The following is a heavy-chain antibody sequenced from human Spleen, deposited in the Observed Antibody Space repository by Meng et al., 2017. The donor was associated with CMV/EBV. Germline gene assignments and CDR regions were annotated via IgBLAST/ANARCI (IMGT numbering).Heavy chain of an antibody. CDR1: GFTFSSYS. D-gene: IGHD3-22*01. CDR2: ISSSSSYI. CDR3: AKEIHYHDSSISSDDAFDI. Sequence: GESLKISCAASGFTFSSYSMNWVRQAPGKGLEWVSSISSSSSYIYYADSVKGRFTISRDNAKNSLYLQMNSLRAEDTAVYYCAKEIHYHDSSISSDDAFDIWGQGTMVTVSS. V-gene: IGHV3-21*01. J-gene: IGHJ3*02.